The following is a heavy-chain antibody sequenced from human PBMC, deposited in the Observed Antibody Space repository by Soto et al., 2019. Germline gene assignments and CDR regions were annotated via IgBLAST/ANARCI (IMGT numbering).Heavy chain of an antibody. D-gene: IGHD3-10*01. CDR2: IYYSGST. J-gene: IGHJ5*02. V-gene: IGHV4-59*01. Sequence: SETLSLTCTVSGGSISRYYWSWIRQPPGKGLEWIGYIYYSGSTNYNPSLKSRATILVDTSKNHYSLKLSSVTAAATAVYYCARDNQYSSDSASLRRWFDPWGQGTLVTVSS. CDR3: ARDNQYSSDSASLRRWFDP. CDR1: GGSISRYY.